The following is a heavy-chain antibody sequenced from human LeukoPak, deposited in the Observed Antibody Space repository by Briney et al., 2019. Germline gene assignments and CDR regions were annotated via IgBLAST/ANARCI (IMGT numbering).Heavy chain of an antibody. Sequence: GGSLRLSCAASGFTFSSYWMSWVRQAPGKGGEGVADIKQDGREKYYVDSVKRLFTLSRDYAKNSLYLQMNHLRAEATAVSYCARTPNDYGGNPFDYWGQGTLVTVSS. CDR2: IKQDGREK. V-gene: IGHV3-7*01. D-gene: IGHD4-23*01. CDR1: GFTFSSYW. CDR3: ARTPNDYGGNPFDY. J-gene: IGHJ4*02.